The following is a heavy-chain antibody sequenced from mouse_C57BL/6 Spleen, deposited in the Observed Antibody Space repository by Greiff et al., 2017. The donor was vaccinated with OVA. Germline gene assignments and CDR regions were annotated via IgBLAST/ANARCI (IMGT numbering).Heavy chain of an antibody. CDR3: ARRDYTLYYAMDY. CDR1: GYTFTSYW. V-gene: IGHV1-52*01. J-gene: IGHJ4*01. Sequence: QVQLQQPGAELVRPGSSVKLSCKASGYTFTSYWMHWVKQRPIQGLEWIGNIDPSDSETHYNQKFKGKATLTVDKSSSTAYMQLSSLTSEDSAVYYCARRDYTLYYAMDYWGQGTSVTVSS. CDR2: IDPSDSET. D-gene: IGHD2-12*01.